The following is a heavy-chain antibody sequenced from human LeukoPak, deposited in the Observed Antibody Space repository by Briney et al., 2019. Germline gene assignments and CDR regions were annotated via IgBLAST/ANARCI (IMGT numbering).Heavy chain of an antibody. V-gene: IGHV3-74*01. CDR3: ARAGALGDCSSISCSYGGAHDY. CDR1: GFTFSSYW. J-gene: IGHJ4*02. D-gene: IGHD2-2*01. Sequence: GGSLRLSCAASGFTFSSYWMHWVRQAPGKGLVWVSRINSDGRSTNYADSVKGRFTISRDNAKNTLHLQMNSLRAEDTAVYYCARAGALGDCSSISCSYGGAHDYRGQGTLVTVSS. CDR2: INSDGRST.